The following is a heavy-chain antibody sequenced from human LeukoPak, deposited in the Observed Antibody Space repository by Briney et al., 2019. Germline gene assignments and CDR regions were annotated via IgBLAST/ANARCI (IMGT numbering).Heavy chain of an antibody. CDR1: GFTFSNAW. D-gene: IGHD6-13*01. Sequence: PGGSLRLSCAASGFTFSNAWMSWIRQPPGKGLEWIGYIYYRGNTTYNASLKSRVTISVDTSKNEFSLTLSSVTAADTAVYYCARRGIAVGGFDFWGQGTLVTVSS. V-gene: IGHV4-59*01. CDR2: IYYRGNT. CDR3: ARRGIAVGGFDF. J-gene: IGHJ4*02.